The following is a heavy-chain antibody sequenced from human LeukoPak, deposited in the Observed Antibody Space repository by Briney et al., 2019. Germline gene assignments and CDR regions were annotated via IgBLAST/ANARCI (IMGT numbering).Heavy chain of an antibody. Sequence: SETLSLTRTVSGGSVSSGSYYWSWIRQPPGKGLEWIGYIYYSGSTNYNPSLKSRVTISVDTSKNQFSLKLSSVTAADTAVYYCARGRGYYYDSSGYVYYYYGMDVWGQGTTVTVSS. CDR1: GGSVSSGSYY. CDR2: IYYSGST. CDR3: ARGRGYYYDSSGYVYYYYGMDV. D-gene: IGHD3-22*01. J-gene: IGHJ6*02. V-gene: IGHV4-61*01.